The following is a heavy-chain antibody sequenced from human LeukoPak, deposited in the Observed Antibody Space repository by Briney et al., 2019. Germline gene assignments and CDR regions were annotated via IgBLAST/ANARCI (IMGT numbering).Heavy chain of an antibody. CDR3: ARSLYSGSYYRFAY. Sequence: SETLSLTCTVSGYSISTGYYWDWIRQPPGKGLEWIGTFYHGGRTYYNPSLKSRVTISVDTSKNQFSLNLTSVTAADTAVYYCARSLYSGSYYRFAYWGQGTLVTVSS. CDR1: GYSISTGYY. V-gene: IGHV4-38-2*02. D-gene: IGHD1-26*01. CDR2: FYHGGRT. J-gene: IGHJ4*02.